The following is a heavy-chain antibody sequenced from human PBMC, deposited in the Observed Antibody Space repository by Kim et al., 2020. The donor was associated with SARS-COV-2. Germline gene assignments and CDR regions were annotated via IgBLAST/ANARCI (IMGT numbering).Heavy chain of an antibody. J-gene: IGHJ4*02. Sequence: SVKVSCKASGGTFSSYAISWVRQAPGQGLEWMGGIIPIFGTANYAQKFQGRVTITADESTSTAYMELSSLRSEDTAVYYCARAEFSGYYYPPFDYWGQGTLVTVSS. CDR1: GGTFSSYA. V-gene: IGHV1-69*13. CDR2: IIPIFGTA. D-gene: IGHD3-22*01. CDR3: ARAEFSGYYYPPFDY.